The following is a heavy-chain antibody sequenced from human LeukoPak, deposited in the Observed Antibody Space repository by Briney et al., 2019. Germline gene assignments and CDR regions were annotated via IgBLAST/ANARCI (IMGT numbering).Heavy chain of an antibody. CDR1: GDSISSAGHY. V-gene: IGHV4-39*01. J-gene: IGHJ5*01. Sequence: KSSETLSLTCTVSGDSISSAGHYWGWIRQPPGKEMEWIGHIYYTGTNYHNPSLTGLVTLSIDTSNNQFFLRLTSVTAAGTAFYFLCRRPDGWFSWGCFHRYKNLLRPWGPGTLVTVSS. D-gene: IGHD2-8*02. CDR3: CRRPDGWFSWGCFHRYKNLLRP. CDR2: IYYTGTN.